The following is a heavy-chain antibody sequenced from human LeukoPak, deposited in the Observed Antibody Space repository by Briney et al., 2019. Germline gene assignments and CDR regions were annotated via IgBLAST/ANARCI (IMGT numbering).Heavy chain of an antibody. CDR2: ISTTSDSI. CDR3: AKNQRPLTVVEPPYY. CDR1: GFPFSSYA. J-gene: IGHJ4*02. V-gene: IGHV3-23*01. Sequence: GGSLRLSCVASGFPFSSYAMNWVRQSPGKGLEWVSVISTTSDSIYYADAVKGRFTISRDNSKNTVYLQVNSLRAEDTAVYYCAKNQRPLTVVEPPYYWGQGTLVTVSS. D-gene: IGHD2-15*01.